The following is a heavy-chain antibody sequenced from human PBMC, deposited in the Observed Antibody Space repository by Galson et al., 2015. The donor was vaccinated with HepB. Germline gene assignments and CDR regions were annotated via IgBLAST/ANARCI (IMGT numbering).Heavy chain of an antibody. D-gene: IGHD1-26*01. CDR2: IGTAGDT. CDR3: ARTRSKKSSGHFAFDI. CDR1: GFTFSSYD. Sequence: SLRLSCAASGFTFSSYDMHWVRQATGKGLEWVSAIGTAGDTYYPGSVKGRFTISRENAKNSLYLQMNSLRAGDTAVYYCARTRSKKSSGHFAFDIWGQGTMVTVSS. V-gene: IGHV3-13*01. J-gene: IGHJ3*02.